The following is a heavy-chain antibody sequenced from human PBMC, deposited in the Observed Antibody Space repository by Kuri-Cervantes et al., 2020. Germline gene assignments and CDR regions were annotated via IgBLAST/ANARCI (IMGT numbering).Heavy chain of an antibody. D-gene: IGHD1-26*01. CDR2: ISYEGSIK. Sequence: GESLKISCVVSGFTFRNYAMNWVRQAPGKGLEWVAVISYEGSIKYYADSVKGRFTISRDNSKNTLYLQMNSQRGEDTAVYYCARAAEGGYWDWFDPWGQGTLVTVSS. CDR3: ARAAEGGYWDWFDP. CDR1: GFTFRNYA. V-gene: IGHV3-30-3*01. J-gene: IGHJ5*02.